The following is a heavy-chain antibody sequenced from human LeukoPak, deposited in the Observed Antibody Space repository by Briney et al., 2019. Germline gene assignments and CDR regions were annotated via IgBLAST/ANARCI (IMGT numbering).Heavy chain of an antibody. V-gene: IGHV1-2*06. J-gene: IGHJ4*02. Sequence: GASVKVSCKASGYTFTGYYMHWVRQAPGQGLEWMGRINPNSGGTNYAQKFQGRVTMTRDTSISPAYMELSRLRSDDTAVYYCAREGTGYSSSWRSGASVDYWGQGTLVTVSS. CDR1: GYTFTGYY. CDR3: AREGTGYSSSWRSGASVDY. CDR2: INPNSGGT. D-gene: IGHD6-13*01.